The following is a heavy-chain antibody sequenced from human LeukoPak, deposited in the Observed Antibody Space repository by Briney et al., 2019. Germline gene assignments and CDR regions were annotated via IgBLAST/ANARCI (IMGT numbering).Heavy chain of an antibody. V-gene: IGHV4-61*02. CDR3: ARSPGQSLRSAWFDP. CDR1: GGSISSGSYY. CDR2: IYTSGST. D-gene: IGHD4-17*01. Sequence: SQTLSLTCTVSGGSISSGSYYWSWIRQPAGKGLEWIGRIYTSGSTNYNPSLKSRVTISVDTSKNQFSLKLSSVTAADTAVYYCARSPGQSLRSAWFDPWGQGTLVTVSS. J-gene: IGHJ5*02.